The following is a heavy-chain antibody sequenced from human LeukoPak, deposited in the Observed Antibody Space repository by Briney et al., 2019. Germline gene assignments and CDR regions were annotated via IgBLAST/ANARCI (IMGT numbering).Heavy chain of an antibody. CDR2: IYHSGST. D-gene: IGHD3-10*01. Sequence: PSETLSLTCTVSDYSISSGYYWGWIRQPPGKGLEWIGSIYHSGSTYYNPSLKSRVTISVDKSKNQFSLKLSSVTAADTAVYYCARDGEWFGEFDPWGQGTLVTVSS. CDR3: ARDGEWFGEFDP. J-gene: IGHJ5*02. V-gene: IGHV4-38-2*02. CDR1: DYSISSGYY.